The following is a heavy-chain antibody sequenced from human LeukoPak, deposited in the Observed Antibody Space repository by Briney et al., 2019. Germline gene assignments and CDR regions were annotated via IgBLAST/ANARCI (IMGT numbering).Heavy chain of an antibody. CDR2: MNPNSGNT. J-gene: IGHJ6*02. Sequence: GASVKVSCKASGYTFTSYDINWVRQATGQGLEWMGWMNPNSGNTGYAQKFQGRVTMTRNTSISTAYMELSSLRSEDTAVYYCARGPPSWRVPDYYYYGMDVWGQGTTVTVSS. CDR3: ARGPPSWRVPDYYYYGMDV. CDR1: GYTFTSYD. V-gene: IGHV1-8*01. D-gene: IGHD5-12*01.